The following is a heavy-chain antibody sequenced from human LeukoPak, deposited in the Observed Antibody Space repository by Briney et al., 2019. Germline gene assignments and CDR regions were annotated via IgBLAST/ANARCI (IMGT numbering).Heavy chain of an antibody. J-gene: IGHJ4*02. CDR1: GGSISSSSYY. V-gene: IGHV4-39*01. CDR2: IYYSGST. D-gene: IGHD3-9*01. Sequence: SETLSLTCTVSGGSISSSSYYWGWIRQPPGKGLEWIGSIYYSGSTYYNPSLKSRVTISVDTSKNQFSLKLSSVTAADTAVYYSARQDILTGYGYFDYWGQGTLVTVSS. CDR3: ARQDILTGYGYFDY.